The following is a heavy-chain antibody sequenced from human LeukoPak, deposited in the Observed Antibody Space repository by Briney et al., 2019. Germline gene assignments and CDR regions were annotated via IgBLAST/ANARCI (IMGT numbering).Heavy chain of an antibody. J-gene: IGHJ6*03. V-gene: IGHV1-2*02. CDR2: INPNSGGT. D-gene: IGHD1-14*01. Sequence: ASVKVSCKTSGYTFTGYYMFWVRQAPGQGLEWMGWINPNSGGTNYAQKFQGRVTMTRDTSISTAYMELSRLRSDDTAVYYCARDGRSGYYYYYYMDVWGKGTTVTVSS. CDR1: GYTFTGYY. CDR3: ARDGRSGYYYYYYMDV.